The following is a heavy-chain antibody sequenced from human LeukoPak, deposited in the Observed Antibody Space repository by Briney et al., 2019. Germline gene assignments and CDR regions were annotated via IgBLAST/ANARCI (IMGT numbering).Heavy chain of an antibody. D-gene: IGHD2/OR15-2a*01. V-gene: IGHV3-7*01. J-gene: IGHJ4*02. CDR3: ARDNNLDFDY. Sequence: GGSLRLSCVASKFTFSSNWMSWLRHVPGRGLEWVANINLDGSGQYYVDSVKGRFTISRDNAKNSLYLQMNSLRVEDTALYYCARDNNLDFDYWGQGTLVTVSS. CDR2: INLDGSGQ. CDR1: KFTFSSNW.